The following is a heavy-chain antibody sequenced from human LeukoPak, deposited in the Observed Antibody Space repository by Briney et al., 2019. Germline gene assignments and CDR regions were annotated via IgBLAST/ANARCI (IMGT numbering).Heavy chain of an antibody. V-gene: IGHV4-34*01. D-gene: IGHD2-8*01. CDR2: INHSGST. CDR1: GFTFSSYA. J-gene: IGHJ4*02. CDR3: ARGVMGDY. Sequence: GSLRLSCAASGFTFSSYAMSWVRQAPGKGLEWIGEINHSGSTNYNPSLKSQVTISVDTSKNQFSLKLSSVTAADTAVYHCARGVMGDYWGQGTLVTVSS.